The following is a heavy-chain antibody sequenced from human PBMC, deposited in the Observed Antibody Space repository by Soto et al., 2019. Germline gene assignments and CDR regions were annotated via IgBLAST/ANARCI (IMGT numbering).Heavy chain of an antibody. D-gene: IGHD5-12*01. Sequence: QVQLQQWGSGLLKPSETLSLTCAVYGGSFSAYYWSCIRQPPGKGLEWIGEINHSGSTNYNPSLKSRVHISVDTPKHQFSPKLSSVTGADTAVYFCSRISGDINAFDIWGQGTMVTVS. CDR3: SRISGDINAFDI. J-gene: IGHJ3*02. CDR2: INHSGST. V-gene: IGHV4-34*01. CDR1: GGSFSAYY.